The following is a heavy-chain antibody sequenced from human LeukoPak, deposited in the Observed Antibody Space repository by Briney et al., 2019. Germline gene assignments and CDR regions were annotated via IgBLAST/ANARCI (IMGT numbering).Heavy chain of an antibody. CDR3: AKLSTSMVISPSPIDR. J-gene: IGHJ5*02. Sequence: GGSLRLSCAASGFTFRTYAMSWVRQAPGKGPEWVSSISGSGSSTYYADSVKGRFTMSRDNSKNTLFLQMNSLRAEDAAIYYCAKLSTSMVISPSPIDRWGQGTLVTVSS. D-gene: IGHD5-18*01. CDR2: ISGSGSST. CDR1: GFTFRTYA. V-gene: IGHV3-23*01.